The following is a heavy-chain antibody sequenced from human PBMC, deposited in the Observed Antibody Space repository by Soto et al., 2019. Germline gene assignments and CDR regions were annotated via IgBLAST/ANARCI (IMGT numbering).Heavy chain of an antibody. J-gene: IGHJ4*02. CDR2: IYYSGNT. CDR1: SASLISSTYY. D-gene: IGHD6-6*01. CDR3: ASSSPFHY. V-gene: IGHV4-39*01. Sequence: SETLSLTCSVSSASLISSTYYWSWIHQPPGRGPEWIGSIYYSGNTYYKPSLKSRVSISIDTSRNQFSLKLTSVTAADTGVYYCASSSPFHYWGPGILVTVSS.